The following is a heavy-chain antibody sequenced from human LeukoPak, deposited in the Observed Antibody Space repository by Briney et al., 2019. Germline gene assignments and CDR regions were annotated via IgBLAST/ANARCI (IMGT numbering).Heavy chain of an antibody. CDR2: IYPGGST. CDR1: GFTVSSSY. CDR3: ARDPLPLWGIDYYYMDV. V-gene: IGHV3-53*01. Sequence: PGGSLRLSCAASGFTVSSSYMTWVRQAPGKGLEWVSVIYPGGSTYYADSVKGRFTISRDNSKNTVYLQLDRLRAEDTAVFYCARDPLPLWGIDYYYMDVWGKGTTVTVSS. D-gene: IGHD3-16*01. J-gene: IGHJ6*03.